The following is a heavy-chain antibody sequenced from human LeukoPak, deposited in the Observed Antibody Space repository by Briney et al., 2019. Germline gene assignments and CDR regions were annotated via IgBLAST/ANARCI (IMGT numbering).Heavy chain of an antibody. CDR2: IYPGDSDT. D-gene: IGHD6-19*01. V-gene: IGHV5-51*01. CDR1: GYSFPNYW. Sequence: KPGDSLKISCKGSGYSFPNYWIGWVRQMPGKGLEWMGVIYPGDSDTRYSPSFQDLVTISADKSISTAYLQWSSLKASDTAMYYCARLKSQWLVQSLDYWGQGTLVTVSS. J-gene: IGHJ4*02. CDR3: ARLKSQWLVQSLDY.